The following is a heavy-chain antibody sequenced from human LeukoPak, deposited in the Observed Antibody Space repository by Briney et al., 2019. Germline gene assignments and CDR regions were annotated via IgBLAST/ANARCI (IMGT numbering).Heavy chain of an antibody. CDR3: AKVLAGTLHYFEY. D-gene: IGHD1-1*01. J-gene: IGHJ4*02. V-gene: IGHV3-23*01. CDR2: ISGRGGFT. CDR1: GFPFSSYA. Sequence: GGSLRLSCAASGFPFSSYAMSWVRQAPGKGLECVSTISGRGGFTYYADSVKGRFTISRDNSKNTLYLQINSLGAEDTAIYYCAKVLAGTLHYFEYWGQGTLVTVSS.